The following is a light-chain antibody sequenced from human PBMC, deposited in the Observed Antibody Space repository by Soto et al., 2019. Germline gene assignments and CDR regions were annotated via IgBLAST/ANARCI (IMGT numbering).Light chain of an antibody. CDR3: QQYGSSPWT. V-gene: IGKV3-20*01. J-gene: IGKJ1*01. CDR2: GAS. Sequence: ETVLTQSPGTLSLSPGKRATLSCRASQTIRSNYLAWYRQTPGQAPRLLIYGASTRATGIADRFSGSGSGTDFTLIISRLEPEDLALYYCQQYGSSPWTFGQGTKVESK. CDR1: QTIRSNY.